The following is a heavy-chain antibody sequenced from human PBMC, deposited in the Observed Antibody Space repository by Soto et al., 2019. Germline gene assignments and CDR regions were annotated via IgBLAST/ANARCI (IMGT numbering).Heavy chain of an antibody. CDR2: ISAYNGNT. Sequence: GASVKVSCKASGYTFTSYGISWVRQAPGQGLEWMGWISAYNGNTNYAQKLQGRVTMTTDTSTSTAYMELRSLRSDDTAVYYCARDPDCTNGVCYPDYDWFDPWGQGTLVTVSS. CDR1: GYTFTSYG. CDR3: ARDPDCTNGVCYPDYDWFDP. D-gene: IGHD2-8*01. V-gene: IGHV1-18*01. J-gene: IGHJ5*02.